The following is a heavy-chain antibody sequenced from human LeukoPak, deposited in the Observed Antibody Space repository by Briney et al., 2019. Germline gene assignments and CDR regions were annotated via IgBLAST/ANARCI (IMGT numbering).Heavy chain of an antibody. CDR3: ARADSNGWSNY. CDR1: GFTVSSHS. V-gene: IGHV3-53*01. CDR2: IYSAGFT. D-gene: IGHD6-19*01. J-gene: IGHJ4*02. Sequence: GGSLRLSCAASGFTVSSHSMSWVRQAPGKGLEWVSVIYSAGFTYYADSVKGRFAIPRDNSKNTLYLQMNSLRAEDTALYHCARADSNGWSNYWGQGTLVTVSS.